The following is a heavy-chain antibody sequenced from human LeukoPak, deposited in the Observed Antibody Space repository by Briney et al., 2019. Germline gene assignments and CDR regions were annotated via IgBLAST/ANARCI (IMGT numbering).Heavy chain of an antibody. CDR1: GGSISSYY. D-gene: IGHD6-13*01. V-gene: IGHV4-59*12. Sequence: SETLPLTCTVSGGSISSYYWSWIRQPPGKGLEWIGNIFYSGSTYYSPSLKSRVTISVDTSKNQFSLKLSSVTAADTAVYYCARDGYSSSCFAYWGQGTLVTVSS. CDR2: IFYSGST. J-gene: IGHJ4*02. CDR3: ARDGYSSSCFAY.